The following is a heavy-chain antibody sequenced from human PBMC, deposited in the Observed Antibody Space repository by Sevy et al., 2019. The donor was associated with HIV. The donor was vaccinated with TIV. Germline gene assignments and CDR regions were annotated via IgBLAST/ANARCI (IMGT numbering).Heavy chain of an antibody. J-gene: IGHJ1*01. D-gene: IGHD3-22*01. CDR2: ISGSGGRT. Sequence: GGSLRLSCKASGFNFNNYAMSWVRQAPGKGLEWVSIISGSGGRTYTAESVRGRLTISRENSKRTVYLQMNSLRGDDTAIYYCAKDPYSSGEYFQKGGQGARVTVSS. V-gene: IGHV3-23*01. CDR1: GFNFNNYA. CDR3: AKDPYSSGEYFQK.